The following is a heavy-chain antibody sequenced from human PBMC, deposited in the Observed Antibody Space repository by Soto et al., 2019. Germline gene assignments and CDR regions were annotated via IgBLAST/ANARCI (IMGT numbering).Heavy chain of an antibody. CDR2: IHYSGST. CDR1: GVSFISMGYY. J-gene: IGHJ6*03. Sequence: HICTASGVSFISMGYYSVSINKPPGKGLEWIGSIHYSGSTHYNPSLKSRVTISVDTSKGQFSLKLSSVTAADTAVYYCSRQNNWNYNRRYCMDVCGKGTTVTV. D-gene: IGHD1-7*01. V-gene: IGHV4-39*01. CDR3: SRQNNWNYNRRYCMDV.